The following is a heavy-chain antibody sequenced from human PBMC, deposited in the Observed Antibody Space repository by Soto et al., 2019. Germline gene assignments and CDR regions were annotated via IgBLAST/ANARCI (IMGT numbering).Heavy chain of an antibody. CDR1: GYTFTSYA. D-gene: IGHD3-16*01. V-gene: IGHV1-3*01. J-gene: IGHJ4*02. CDR3: ARDPLRLGDLEFDY. Sequence: ASVKVSCKASGYTFTSYAMHWVRQAPGQRLEWMGWINAGNGNTKYSQKFQGRVTTTRDTSASTAYMELSSLRSEDTAVYYCARDPLRLGDLEFDYWGQGTLVTVSS. CDR2: INAGNGNT.